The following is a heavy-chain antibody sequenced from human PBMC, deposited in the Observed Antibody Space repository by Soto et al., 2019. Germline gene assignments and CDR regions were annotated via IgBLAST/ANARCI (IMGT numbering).Heavy chain of an antibody. V-gene: IGHV3-30*18. D-gene: IGHD3-3*01. J-gene: IGHJ5*02. CDR3: AKDKGPYYDFWSGQRWFDT. Sequence: LXLSCSASGFPCSTHCVHWVRQTPGKGPECVAVISHDGSKKYYVESVEGRFSISRDNSKSIVHLQMNNVRTEDTAVYYCAKDKGPYYDFWSGQRWFDTWGQGTLVTVS. CDR2: ISHDGSKK. CDR1: GFPCSTHC.